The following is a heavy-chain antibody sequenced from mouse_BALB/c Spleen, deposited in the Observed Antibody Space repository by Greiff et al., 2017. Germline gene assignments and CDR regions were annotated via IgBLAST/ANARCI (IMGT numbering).Heavy chain of an antibody. Sequence: VKLMESGPDLVAPSQSLSITCTVSGFSLSRYSVHWVRQPPGKGLEWLGMIWGGGSTDYNSALKSRLSISKDNSKSQVFLKMNSLQTDDTAMYYCAREGVRQLRYFDVWGAGTTVAVSS. CDR2: IWGGGST. CDR1: GFSLSRYS. V-gene: IGHV2-6-4*01. D-gene: IGHD3-1*01. CDR3: AREGVRQLRYFDV. J-gene: IGHJ1*01.